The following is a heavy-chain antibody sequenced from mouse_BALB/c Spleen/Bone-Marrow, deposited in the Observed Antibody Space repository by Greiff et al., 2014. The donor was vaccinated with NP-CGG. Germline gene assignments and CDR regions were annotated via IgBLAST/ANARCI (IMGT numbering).Heavy chain of an antibody. J-gene: IGHJ3*01. D-gene: IGHD2-2*01. CDR1: GFNIKDTY. Sequence: EVMLVESGAELVKPGASVKLSCTASGFNIKDTYMHWVKQRPEQGLEWIGRIDPANGNTKYDPKFQGKATITADTSSNTAYLQLSSLTSEYTAVYYCARNYGYGKSFAYWGQGTLVTVSA. V-gene: IGHV14-3*02. CDR3: ARNYGYGKSFAY. CDR2: IDPANGNT.